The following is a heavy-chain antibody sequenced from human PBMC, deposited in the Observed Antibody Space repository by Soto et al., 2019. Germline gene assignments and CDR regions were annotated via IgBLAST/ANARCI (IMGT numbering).Heavy chain of an antibody. J-gene: IGHJ4*02. CDR3: ERKVGPSAGTSTFDY. CDR1: GYSFTSYW. CDR2: IYPGDSDT. V-gene: IGHV5-51*01. D-gene: IGHD6-19*01. Sequence: GESLKISCNGSGYSFTSYWIGWVRQMPGKGLEWMGIIYPGDSDTRYSPSFQGQVTISADKSISTAYLQWSSLKASDTAMYYCERKVGPSAGTSTFDYWGQGTLVTVSS.